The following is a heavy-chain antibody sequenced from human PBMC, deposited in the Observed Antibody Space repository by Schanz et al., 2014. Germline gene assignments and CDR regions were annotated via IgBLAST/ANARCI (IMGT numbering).Heavy chain of an antibody. CDR1: GYTFSDYG. V-gene: IGHV1-46*01. CDR3: ARDYYDSSGYYYCDY. CDR2: INPSGGST. D-gene: IGHD3-22*01. Sequence: QVQLVQSGAEVKKPGASVKVSCKTSGYTFSDYGITWVRQAPGQGLEWVGMINPSGGSTTYAQKFQGRVTMTRDTSTSTVYMELSSLRSEDTAMYYCARDYYDSSGYYYCDYWGQGTLVTVSS. J-gene: IGHJ4*02.